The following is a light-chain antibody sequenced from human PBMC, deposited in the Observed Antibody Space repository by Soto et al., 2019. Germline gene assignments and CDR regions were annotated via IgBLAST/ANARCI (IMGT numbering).Light chain of an antibody. V-gene: IGKV1-39*01. CDR2: AAS. Sequence: DIQMTQSQSSLSASVGDTVTITCLASQTILTYLNWYQKKTGKDPKLMIYAASSLQSGVPSRFSGGVSATDFNLTISSLQTEDCATYEGQQRFGTTWTFGRGTRLEIK. CDR1: QTILTY. J-gene: IGKJ5*01. CDR3: QQRFGTTWT.